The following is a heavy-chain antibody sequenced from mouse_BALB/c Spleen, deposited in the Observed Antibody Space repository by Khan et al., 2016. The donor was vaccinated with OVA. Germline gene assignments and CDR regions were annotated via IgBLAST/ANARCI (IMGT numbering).Heavy chain of an antibody. V-gene: IGHV9-3*02. Sequence: QIQLVQSGPELKKPGETVRISCKASGYTFTNYGMNWVKQAPGQGLKWMGWINTNTGEPTFAEEFKERFAFSLETSASTAYLQINNLKHEDTATYFCARGYDMYGSWFAYWGQGTLVTVSA. CDR2: INTNTGEP. CDR1: GYTFTNYG. D-gene: IGHD2-14*01. CDR3: ARGYDMYGSWFAY. J-gene: IGHJ3*01.